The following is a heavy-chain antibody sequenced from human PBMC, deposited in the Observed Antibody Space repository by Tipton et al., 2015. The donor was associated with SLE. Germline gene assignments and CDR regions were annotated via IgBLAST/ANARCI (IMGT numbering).Heavy chain of an antibody. J-gene: IGHJ3*01. D-gene: IGHD3/OR15-3a*01. CDR2: IYTSGST. V-gene: IGHV4-61*02. CDR1: GASISSGTYF. CDR3: ARHGYASWSGYYHHVFDV. Sequence: TLSLTCTVSGASISSGTYFWSWIRQSAGKGLEWIGRIYTSGSTKCNPSLKSRVTLSLDTSKNQFSLNLNSVTAADTAVYYCARHGYASWSGYYHHVFDVWGQGTMLTVSS.